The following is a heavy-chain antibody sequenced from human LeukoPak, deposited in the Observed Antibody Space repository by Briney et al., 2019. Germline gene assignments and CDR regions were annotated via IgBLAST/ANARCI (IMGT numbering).Heavy chain of an antibody. Sequence: PGGSPRLSCAASGFSFSNNWMYWVRQAPGRGLVWVSRINSDGSSIAYADSVKGRFTISRDNAKNTLFLQMNSLTVEDTAMYYCAKDLSWGATDYWGQGTLVTVSS. V-gene: IGHV3-74*01. CDR3: AKDLSWGATDY. J-gene: IGHJ4*02. CDR2: INSDGSSI. D-gene: IGHD6-13*01. CDR1: GFSFSNNW.